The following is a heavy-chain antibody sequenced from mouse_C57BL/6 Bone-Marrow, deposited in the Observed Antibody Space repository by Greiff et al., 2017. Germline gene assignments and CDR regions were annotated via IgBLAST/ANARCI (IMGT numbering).Heavy chain of an antibody. Sequence: EVQLQQSGTVLARPGASVKMSCTTSGYTFTSYWMHWVKQRPGQGLEWIGAIYTGNSDTSYNQKFKGQAKLTAVTSASTADMELSSLTNEDSAVYYCTRGGGAMDYWGQGTSVTVSS. CDR2: IYTGNSDT. J-gene: IGHJ4*01. CDR3: TRGGGAMDY. V-gene: IGHV1-5*01. CDR1: GYTFTSYW.